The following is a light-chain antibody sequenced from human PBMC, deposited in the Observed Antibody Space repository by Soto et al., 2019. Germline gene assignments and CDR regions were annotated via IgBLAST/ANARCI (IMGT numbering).Light chain of an antibody. CDR1: QSISSW. Sequence: DIQMTQSPSTLSASVGDRVTITCRASQSISSWLAWYQQKPGKAPKLLIFDAASWERGVPSRFSGSGSGKEFTLTISRLQPDDFATYYCQQYNSYSRTFGQGTKVEIK. CDR3: QQYNSYSRT. CDR2: DAA. J-gene: IGKJ1*01. V-gene: IGKV1-5*01.